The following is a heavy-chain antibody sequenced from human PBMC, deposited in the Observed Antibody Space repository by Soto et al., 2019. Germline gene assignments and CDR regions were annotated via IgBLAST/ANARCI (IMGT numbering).Heavy chain of an antibody. J-gene: IGHJ6*03. CDR2: IIPVLNIT. CDR1: GGTLSSYT. Sequence: QVQLVQSGAEVQKPGSSLRVSCEASGGTLSSYTFNWVRQAPGQGLEWMGRIIPVLNITNYAQNFKGRVTITADKSTSTVYMELSSLRSDDSASYYCARGVWVTDGGMNYYYYYMDVWGKGSTVTVSS. D-gene: IGHD2-21*02. V-gene: IGHV1-69*02. CDR3: ARGVWVTDGGMNYYYYYMDV.